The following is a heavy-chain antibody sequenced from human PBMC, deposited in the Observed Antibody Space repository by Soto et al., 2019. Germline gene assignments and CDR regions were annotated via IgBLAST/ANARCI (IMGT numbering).Heavy chain of an antibody. CDR3: ARDRSKNGYNSRAIYY. Sequence: QVQLVQSGAAVKKPGSLVKVSCKASGGNFSSFGFNWVRQAPGQGLEWMGGLITLFGKANYAEKYQGRVTNSADEPTSTASREVISLRSDNTAICYGARDRSKNGYNSRAIYYWGQGTQVPDS. CDR1: GGNFSSFG. J-gene: IGHJ4*02. D-gene: IGHD1-1*01. CDR2: LITLFGKA. V-gene: IGHV1-69*01.